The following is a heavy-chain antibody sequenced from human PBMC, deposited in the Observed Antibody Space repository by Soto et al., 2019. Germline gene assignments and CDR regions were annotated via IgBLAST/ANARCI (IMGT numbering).Heavy chain of an antibody. CDR3: ATDFHNYYGSGSYYP. CDR2: FDPEDGET. J-gene: IGHJ5*02. CDR1: GYTLTELS. D-gene: IGHD3-10*01. V-gene: IGHV1-24*01. Sequence: VASVKVSCKVSGYTLTELSMHWVRQAPGKGLEWMGGFDPEDGETIYAQKFQGRVTMTEDTSTDTAYMELSSLRSEDTAVYYCATDFHNYYGSGSYYPWGQGTLVTVSS.